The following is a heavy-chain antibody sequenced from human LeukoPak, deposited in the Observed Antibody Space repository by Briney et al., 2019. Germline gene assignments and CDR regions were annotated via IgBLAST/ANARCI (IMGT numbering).Heavy chain of an antibody. D-gene: IGHD3-10*01. Sequence: PGGPLRLSCAASGFTFSSYSMNWVRQAPGKGLEWVSSISSSSSYIYYADSVKGRFTISRDNAKNSLYLQMNSLRAEDTAVYYCARDPEGITIVRGVMGFDYWGQGTLVTVSS. V-gene: IGHV3-21*01. J-gene: IGHJ4*02. CDR3: ARDPEGITIVRGVMGFDY. CDR2: ISSSSSYI. CDR1: GFTFSSYS.